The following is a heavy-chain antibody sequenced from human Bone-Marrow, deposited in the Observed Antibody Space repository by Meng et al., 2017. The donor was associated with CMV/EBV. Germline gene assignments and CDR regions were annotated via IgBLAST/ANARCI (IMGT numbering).Heavy chain of an antibody. CDR3: AKDMVGGNWGNTFDY. J-gene: IGHJ4*02. CDR2: ISWNSGSI. CDR1: GFTFSDYY. V-gene: IGHV3-9*01. D-gene: IGHD7-27*01. Sequence: SLKISCAASGFTFSDYYMSWIRQAPGKGLEWVSGISWNSGSIGYADSVKGRFTISRDNAKNSLYLQMNSLRAEDTALYYCAKDMVGGNWGNTFDYWGQGKLVHVAS.